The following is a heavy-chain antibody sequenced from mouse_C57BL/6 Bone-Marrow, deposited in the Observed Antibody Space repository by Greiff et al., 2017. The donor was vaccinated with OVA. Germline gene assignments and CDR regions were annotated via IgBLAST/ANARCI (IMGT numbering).Heavy chain of an antibody. D-gene: IGHD2-1*01. CDR1: GYTFTSYW. J-gene: IGHJ2*01. CDR2: IYPSDSET. Sequence: QVQLQQPGAELVRPGSSVKLSCKASGYTFTSYWMDWVKQRPGQGLEWIGNIYPSDSETHYNQKFKDKATLTVDKSSSTAYMQLSSLTSEDSAVYYCARRDGGNYDYWGQGTTRTVSS. CDR3: ARRDGGNYDY. V-gene: IGHV1-61*01.